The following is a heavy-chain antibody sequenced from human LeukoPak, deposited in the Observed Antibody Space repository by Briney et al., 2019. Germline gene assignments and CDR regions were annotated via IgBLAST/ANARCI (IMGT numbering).Heavy chain of an antibody. CDR2: INHSGGT. Sequence: PSETLSLTCAVYGGSFSGYYWSWIRQPPGKGLEWIGEINHSGGTNYNPSLKSRVTISVDTSKNQFSLKLSSVTAADTAVYYCARGPRRYCSGGSCYSYGYWGQGTLVTVSS. CDR3: ARGPRRYCSGGSCYSYGY. D-gene: IGHD2-15*01. V-gene: IGHV4-34*01. CDR1: GGSFSGYY. J-gene: IGHJ4*02.